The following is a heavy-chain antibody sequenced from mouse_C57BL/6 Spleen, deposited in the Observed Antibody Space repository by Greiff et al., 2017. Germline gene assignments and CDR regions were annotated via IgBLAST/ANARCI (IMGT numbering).Heavy chain of an antibody. Sequence: QVQLQQPGAELVRPGTSVKLSCKASGYTFTSYWMHWVKQRPGQGLEWIGRIDPEDGETKYAPKFQGKATITADTSSNTAYLQLSSLTSEDTAVYYCARMVTSFNWDDYWGQGTTLTVSS. CDR2: IDPEDGET. CDR3: ARMVTSFNWDDY. D-gene: IGHD2-2*01. V-gene: IGHV1-59*01. J-gene: IGHJ2*01. CDR1: GYTFTSYW.